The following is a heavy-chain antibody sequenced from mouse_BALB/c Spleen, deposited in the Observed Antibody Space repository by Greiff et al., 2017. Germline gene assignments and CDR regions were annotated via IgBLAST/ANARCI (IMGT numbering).Heavy chain of an antibody. CDR2: ISSGSSTI. J-gene: IGHJ3*01. V-gene: IGHV5-17*02. CDR3: ARCSNYGLAWFAY. D-gene: IGHD2-5*01. CDR1: GFTFSSFG. Sequence: DVKLVESGGGLVQPGGSRKLSCAASGFTFSSFGMHWVRQAPEKGLEWVAYISSGSSTIYYADTVKGRFTISRDNPKNTLFLQMTSLRSEDTAMYYCARCSNYGLAWFAYWGQGTLVTVSA.